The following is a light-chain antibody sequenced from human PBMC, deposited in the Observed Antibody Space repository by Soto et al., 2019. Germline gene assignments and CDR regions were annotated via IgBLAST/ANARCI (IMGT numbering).Light chain of an antibody. Sequence: QSVLTQPASVSRSPGQSITISCTGTSSDVGAYNYVSWYQQHPGKAPKLMIYEVSNRPSGVSDRFSGSRSGNTASLTISGLQAEDESDYYCSSYTSSSTWVFGGGTKLTVL. CDR2: EVS. CDR1: SSDVGAYNY. V-gene: IGLV2-14*01. CDR3: SSYTSSSTWV. J-gene: IGLJ3*02.